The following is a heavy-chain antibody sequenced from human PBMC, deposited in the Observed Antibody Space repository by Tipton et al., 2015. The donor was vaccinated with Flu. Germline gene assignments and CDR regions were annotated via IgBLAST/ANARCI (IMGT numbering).Heavy chain of an antibody. D-gene: IGHD3-3*01. V-gene: IGHV3-23*01. CDR1: GFTFSSYA. J-gene: IGHJ6*02. CDR3: EKELRNHGLWSDQELAGIDV. Sequence: GSLRLSCAASGFTFSSYAMRWVRQAPGKGLEWVSGISGSGGKTYYADSVEGRFTISRDTSKNTLYLQMNGLGAEDTAVFYCEKELRNHGLWSDQELAGIDVWGQGTTVSV. CDR2: ISGSGGKT.